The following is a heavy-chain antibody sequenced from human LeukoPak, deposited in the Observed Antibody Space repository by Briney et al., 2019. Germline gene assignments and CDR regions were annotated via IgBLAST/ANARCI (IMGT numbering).Heavy chain of an antibody. V-gene: IGHV3-30-3*01. D-gene: IGHD3-9*01. CDR1: GFTFSNYA. Sequence: GGSLRLSCAASGFTFSNYAMHWVRQAPGKGLEWVAVISYDGSNRYYADSVKGRFTISRDNSKYTLYLQMNSLRAEDTAVYHCARTYYDLLTAVDYWGQGTQVTVSS. J-gene: IGHJ4*02. CDR3: ARTYYDLLTAVDY. CDR2: ISYDGSNR.